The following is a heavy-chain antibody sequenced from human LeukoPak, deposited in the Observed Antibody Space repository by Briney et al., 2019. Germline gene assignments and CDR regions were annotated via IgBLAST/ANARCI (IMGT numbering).Heavy chain of an antibody. CDR2: IYYSGST. D-gene: IGHD4-11*01. Sequence: SETLSLTCTVSGGSISSYYWSWIRQPPGKGLEWIGYIYYSGSTNYNPSLKSRVTISVDTSRNQFSLKLSSVTAADTAVYYCARETVTPGSYYYYYMDVWGKGTTVTVSS. J-gene: IGHJ6*03. V-gene: IGHV4-59*01. CDR1: GGSISSYY. CDR3: ARETVTPGSYYYYYMDV.